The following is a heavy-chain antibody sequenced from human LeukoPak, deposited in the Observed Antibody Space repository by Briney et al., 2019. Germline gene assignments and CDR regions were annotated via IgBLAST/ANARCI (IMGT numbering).Heavy chain of an antibody. CDR2: IYYSGST. Sequence: SETLSLTCTVSGGSIRSYYWSWIRQPPGKGLEWIGYIYYSGSTNYNPSLKSRVTISVDTSKNQFSLKLSSVTAADTAVYYCARHLSSGYYYFDYWGQGTLVTVSS. D-gene: IGHD3-22*01. J-gene: IGHJ4*02. CDR3: ARHLSSGYYYFDY. CDR1: GGSIRSYY. V-gene: IGHV4-59*08.